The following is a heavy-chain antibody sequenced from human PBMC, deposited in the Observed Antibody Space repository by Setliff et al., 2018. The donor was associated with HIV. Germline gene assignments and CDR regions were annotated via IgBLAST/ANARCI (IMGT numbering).Heavy chain of an antibody. V-gene: IGHV4-31*03. J-gene: IGHJ4*02. CDR2: IHYSGST. D-gene: IGHD4-17*01. CDR1: GGSISSGGYY. CDR3: ARRVPPIPSGDLDY. Sequence: KASETLSLTCTVSGGSISSGGYYWSWIRQHPGKGLEWIGYIHYSGSTYFNPSLKSRVTISLDTSKNQFSLKVSSMTAADTAVYYCARRVPPIPSGDLDYWGQGTLVTLSS.